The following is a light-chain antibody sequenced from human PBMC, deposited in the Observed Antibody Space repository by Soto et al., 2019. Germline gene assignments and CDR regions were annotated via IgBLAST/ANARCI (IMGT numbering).Light chain of an antibody. CDR2: GAS. CDR3: QQYGSSPGT. J-gene: IGKJ1*01. CDR1: QSVSNSY. Sequence: EIVLTQSPGTLSLSPGERATLSCRASQSVSNSYLAWYQQKPGQAPRLLIYGASSRATGIPDRFSGSGSGKDFTLTIIRLEPEDFAVYYCQQYGSSPGTFGQGTKVDIK. V-gene: IGKV3-20*01.